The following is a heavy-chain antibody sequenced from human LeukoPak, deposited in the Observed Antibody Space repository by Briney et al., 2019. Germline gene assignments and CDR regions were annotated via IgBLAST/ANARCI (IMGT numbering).Heavy chain of an antibody. V-gene: IGHV3-30*02. D-gene: IGHD2-2*01. CDR1: GFTFSSYG. CDR3: AKDHIVVVPAAPEVDY. CDR2: IRYDGSNK. Sequence: PGGSLRLSCAASGFTFSSYGMHWVRQAPGKGLEWVAFIRYDGSNKYYADSVKGRFTISRDNSKNTLYLQMNSLRAEDTAVYYCAKDHIVVVPAAPEVDYWGQGTLVTVSS. J-gene: IGHJ4*02.